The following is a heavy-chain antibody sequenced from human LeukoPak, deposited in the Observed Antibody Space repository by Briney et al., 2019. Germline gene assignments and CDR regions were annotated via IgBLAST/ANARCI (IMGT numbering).Heavy chain of an antibody. V-gene: IGHV1-2*04. D-gene: IGHD2-15*01. CDR3: AQNGCSGGSCYLDYYYGMDV. CDR2: IDPNSGGT. Sequence: ASVKVSCKASGYTFTGYYMHWVRQAPGQGLEWMGWIDPNSGGTNYAQKFQGWVTMTRDTSISTAYMELSRPRSDDTAVYYCAQNGCSGGSCYLDYYYGMDVWGQGTTVTVSS. CDR1: GYTFTGYY. J-gene: IGHJ6*02.